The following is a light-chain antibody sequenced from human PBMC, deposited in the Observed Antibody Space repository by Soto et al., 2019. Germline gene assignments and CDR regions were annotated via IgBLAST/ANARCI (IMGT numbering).Light chain of an antibody. CDR2: GAS. V-gene: IGKV3-15*01. CDR1: ESISNH. Sequence: VLTQSPATLSLSPGERATLSCRASESISNHLGWYQHKPGQPPRLLIYGASTRATGIPARFSGSGSGTEFTLTISSLQSEDFAVYYCQQYNNWPPYTFGQGTKLEIK. J-gene: IGKJ2*01. CDR3: QQYNNWPPYT.